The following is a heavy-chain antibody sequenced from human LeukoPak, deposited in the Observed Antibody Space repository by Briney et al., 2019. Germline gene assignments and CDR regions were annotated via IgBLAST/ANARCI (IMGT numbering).Heavy chain of an antibody. D-gene: IGHD5-18*01. CDR2: IYYNGST. J-gene: IGHJ4*02. CDR3: ARYSYGPYYFDY. CDR1: GGSISISSYD. V-gene: IGHV4-39*01. Sequence: PSETLPLTCTVSGGSISISSYDGGWIRQPPGKGLEWFVIIYYNGSTYYNPSLKSRVTISVDTSNNHFSLKLSAMTAAHTVVYYCARYSYGPYYFDYWGQGTLVTASS.